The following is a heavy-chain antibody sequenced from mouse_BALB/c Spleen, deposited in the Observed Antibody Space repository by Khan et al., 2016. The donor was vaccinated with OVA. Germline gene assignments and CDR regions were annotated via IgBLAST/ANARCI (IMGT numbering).Heavy chain of an antibody. D-gene: IGHD1-1*01. CDR3: ARKYGSDFDY. CDR2: INPHIGET. CDR1: GYSFTGYF. V-gene: IGHV1-20*02. J-gene: IGHJ2*01. Sequence: VQLQQSGPELVKPGASVKISCKASGYSFTGYFMIWVMQSHGQSLEWIGRINPHIGETFYNQKFTGKATLTVDESSSTAHMELRSLASEDSAVYYCARKYGSDFDYWGQGTTLTVSS.